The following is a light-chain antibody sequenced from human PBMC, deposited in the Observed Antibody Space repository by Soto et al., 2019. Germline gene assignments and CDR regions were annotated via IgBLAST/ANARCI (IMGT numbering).Light chain of an antibody. J-gene: IGKJ5*01. Sequence: DIQMTQSPSVLSASVGDRVTITCRASQSIGKHLNWYQQKPGKAPKFLIYGASTLQSGVPSRFTGSGSGTDFTLTVNSLQAEDFATYYCQQGYSSPATFGQGTR. V-gene: IGKV1-39*01. CDR1: QSIGKH. CDR3: QQGYSSPAT. CDR2: GAS.